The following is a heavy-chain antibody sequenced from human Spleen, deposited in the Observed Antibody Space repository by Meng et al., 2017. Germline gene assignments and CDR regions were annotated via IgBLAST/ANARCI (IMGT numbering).Heavy chain of an antibody. CDR2: INHSGST. V-gene: IGHV4-34*01. J-gene: IGHJ4*02. D-gene: IGHD4-11*01. Sequence: QLRESGPGLVKPSETLSLTCVVSGGSFSDYYWSWIRQPPGKGLEWIGEINHSGSTNYNPSLESRATISVDTSQNNLSLKLSSVTAADSAVYYCARGPTTMAHDFDYWGQGTLVTVSS. CDR3: ARGPTTMAHDFDY. CDR1: GGSFSDYY.